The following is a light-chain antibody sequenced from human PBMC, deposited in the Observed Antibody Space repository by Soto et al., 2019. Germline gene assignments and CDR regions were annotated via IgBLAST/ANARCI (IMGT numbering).Light chain of an antibody. Sequence: EIVMTQSPATLSLSPGERATLSCRASQSVGNNLAWYRQKSGQAPRLLIYGASTRATGIPARFSGSGSGTEFTLTIDCLQSDDFAVYLCQQYRNWPLTFGGGTKVDI. CDR2: GAS. J-gene: IGKJ4*01. V-gene: IGKV3-15*01. CDR1: QSVGNN. CDR3: QQYRNWPLT.